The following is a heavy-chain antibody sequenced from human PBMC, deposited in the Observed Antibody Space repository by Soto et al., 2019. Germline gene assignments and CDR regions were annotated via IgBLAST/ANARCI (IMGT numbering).Heavy chain of an antibody. CDR3: AAQRITMVRGAPGWFDP. D-gene: IGHD3-10*01. CDR2: INPNSGGT. J-gene: IGHJ5*02. Sequence: GASVKACCTASGYTFTGYYMHWVRQAPGQGLEWMGWINPNSGGTNYAQKFQGWVTMTRDTSISTAYMELSRLRSDDTAVYYCAAQRITMVRGAPGWFDPWGQGTLVTVSS. CDR1: GYTFTGYY. V-gene: IGHV1-2*04.